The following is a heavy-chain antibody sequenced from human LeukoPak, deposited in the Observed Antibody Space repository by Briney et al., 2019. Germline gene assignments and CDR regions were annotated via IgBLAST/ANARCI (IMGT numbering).Heavy chain of an antibody. Sequence: PGGSLRLSCAASGFTFSGYGMQWVRQAPGKGLEWVAFIRYDGSKKYYADSVKGRFTISRDNSNNTLFLQMNSLRAEDTAVYYCAKDSSRYYDSSGFSLLIDYWGQGTLVTVSS. V-gene: IGHV3-30*02. CDR1: GFTFSGYG. D-gene: IGHD3-22*01. CDR2: IRYDGSKK. J-gene: IGHJ4*02. CDR3: AKDSSRYYDSSGFSLLIDY.